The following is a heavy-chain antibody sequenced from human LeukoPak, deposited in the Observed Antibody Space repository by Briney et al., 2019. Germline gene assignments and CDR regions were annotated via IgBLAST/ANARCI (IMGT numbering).Heavy chain of an antibody. J-gene: IGHJ4*02. D-gene: IGHD6-19*01. Sequence: GGSLRLSCAASGFKFDDYAMYWVRHAPGKGLEWVSGISWNGGSIGYADSVKGRFTISRDNAKNSLYLQMNSLRGEDTALYYCAKGLIAVAGVPYFDYWGQGTLVTVSS. CDR3: AKGLIAVAGVPYFDY. CDR2: ISWNGGSI. CDR1: GFKFDDYA. V-gene: IGHV3-9*01.